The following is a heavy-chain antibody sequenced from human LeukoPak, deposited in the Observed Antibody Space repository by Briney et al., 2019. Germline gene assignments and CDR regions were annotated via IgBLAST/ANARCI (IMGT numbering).Heavy chain of an antibody. Sequence: SETLSLTCTVSGGSISSYYWSWIRQPPGKGLEWIGYIYYSGSTNYNPSLKSRVTMSVDTSKNQFSLKLSSVTAADTAVYYCARVVGCSSTSCYGWFDPWGQGTLVTVSS. V-gene: IGHV4-59*12. CDR1: GGSISSYY. D-gene: IGHD2-2*01. CDR2: IYYSGST. CDR3: ARVVGCSSTSCYGWFDP. J-gene: IGHJ5*02.